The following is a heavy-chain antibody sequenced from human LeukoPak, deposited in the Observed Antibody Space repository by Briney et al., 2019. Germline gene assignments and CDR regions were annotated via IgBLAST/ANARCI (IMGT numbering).Heavy chain of an antibody. CDR2: IYYSGSA. J-gene: IGHJ3*02. CDR1: GGSISSYY. V-gene: IGHV4-59*01. D-gene: IGHD4-23*01. Sequence: PSETLSLTCTVSGGSISSYYWSWIRQPPGKGLEWIGYIYYSGSANSNPSLRSRVTISMDTSKNQFSLKMSSVTAADTAVYYCARPYYGGNYGGAFDIWGQGTMVTVSS. CDR3: ARPYYGGNYGGAFDI.